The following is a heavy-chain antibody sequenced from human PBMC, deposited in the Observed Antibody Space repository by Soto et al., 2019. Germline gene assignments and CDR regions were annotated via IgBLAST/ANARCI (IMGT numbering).Heavy chain of an antibody. Sequence: EVQLVESGGGLVKPGGSLRLSCAASGLTFSNAWMSWVRQAPGKGLEWVGRIKSKTDGGKTDYAAPVKGRFTISREDSKNTLSLQMNSLKTEDTDVYYCTTRAGPADWGKGTTVTVSS. CDR2: IKSKTDGGKT. CDR3: TTRAGPAD. D-gene: IGHD6-13*01. CDR1: GLTFSNAW. V-gene: IGHV3-15*01. J-gene: IGHJ6*04.